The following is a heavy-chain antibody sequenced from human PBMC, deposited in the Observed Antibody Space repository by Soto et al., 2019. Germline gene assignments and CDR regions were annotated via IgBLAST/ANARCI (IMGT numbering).Heavy chain of an antibody. CDR2: IYYSGST. D-gene: IGHD2-21*02. CDR3: AMTAVGYFDL. J-gene: IGHJ2*01. CDR1: GGSISSSSYY. Sequence: QLQLQESGPGLVKPSETLSLTCTVSGGSISSSSYYWGWIRQPPGKGLEWIGSIYYSGSTYYNPSLKSRVTLSVDTSKNQFSLKLSAVTAADTAVYYCAMTAVGYFDLWGRGTLVTVSS. V-gene: IGHV4-39*01.